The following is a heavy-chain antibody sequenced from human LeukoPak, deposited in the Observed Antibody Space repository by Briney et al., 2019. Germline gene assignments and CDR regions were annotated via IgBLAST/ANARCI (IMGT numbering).Heavy chain of an antibody. Sequence: KPSETLSLTCTVSGGSISSYYWSWIRQPPGKGLEWIGSIYFSGSTYYNPSLKSRVTISVDTSNNQFSLKVTSVTAADTAVYYCARRFLEWSIDAFDIWGQGTMVTVSS. CDR1: GGSISSYY. CDR3: ARRFLEWSIDAFDI. CDR2: IYFSGST. V-gene: IGHV4-59*05. J-gene: IGHJ3*02. D-gene: IGHD3-3*01.